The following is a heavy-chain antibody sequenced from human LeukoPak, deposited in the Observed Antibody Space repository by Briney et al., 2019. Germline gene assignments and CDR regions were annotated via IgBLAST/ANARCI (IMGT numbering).Heavy chain of an antibody. CDR1: GYTFTSYA. Sequence: ASVKVSCKASGYTFTSYAMNWVRQAPGQGLEWMGWINTNTGNPTYAQGFTGRFVLSLDTSVSTAYLQISSLKAEDTAVYYCARVSGYYDSSGYYFYRWDEAFDIWGQGTMVTVSS. CDR2: INTNTGNP. D-gene: IGHD3-22*01. J-gene: IGHJ3*02. V-gene: IGHV7-4-1*02. CDR3: ARVSGYYDSSGYYFYRWDEAFDI.